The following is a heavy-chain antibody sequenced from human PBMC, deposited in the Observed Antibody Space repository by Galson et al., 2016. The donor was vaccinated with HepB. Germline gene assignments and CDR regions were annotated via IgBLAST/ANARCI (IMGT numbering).Heavy chain of an antibody. CDR2: ISNTGSTI. J-gene: IGHJ5*02. CDR3: ARLRRHSGDVTGSLKRYFDP. Sequence: SLRLSCAASGFIFSDFYMSWIRRVPGQGLEWIAYISNTGSTIFYADSVRGRFAISRDDANRKLFLEMNSLRPEDTAMYYCARLRRHSGDVTGSLKRYFDPWGQGTLVTVSS. V-gene: IGHV3-11*01. D-gene: IGHD2-21*02. CDR1: GFIFSDFY.